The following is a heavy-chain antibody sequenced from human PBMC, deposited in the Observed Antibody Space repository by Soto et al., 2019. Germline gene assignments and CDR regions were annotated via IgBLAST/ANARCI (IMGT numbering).Heavy chain of an antibody. CDR1: GFTVSSNY. D-gene: IGHD7-27*01. Sequence: PGGSLRLSCAASGFTVSSNYMSWARQAPGKGLEWVSVIYSGGSTYYADSVKGRFTISRDNSKNTLYLQMNSLRAEDTAVYYCARDGRQTGFDYWGQGTLVTVSS. CDR2: IYSGGST. V-gene: IGHV3-53*01. J-gene: IGHJ4*02. CDR3: ARDGRQTGFDY.